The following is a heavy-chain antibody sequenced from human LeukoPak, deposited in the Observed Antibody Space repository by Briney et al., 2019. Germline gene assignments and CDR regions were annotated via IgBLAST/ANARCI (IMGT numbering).Heavy chain of an antibody. CDR3: AREGVVRGENWFDP. Sequence: GGSLRLSCAASGFTFDDYAMHWVRQAPGKGLEWVSGISWNSGSIGYADSVKGRFTISRDNAKNSLYPQMNSLRAEDTAVYYCAREGVVRGENWFDPWGQGTLVTVSS. CDR2: ISWNSGSI. J-gene: IGHJ5*02. CDR1: GFTFDDYA. V-gene: IGHV3-9*01. D-gene: IGHD3-10*01.